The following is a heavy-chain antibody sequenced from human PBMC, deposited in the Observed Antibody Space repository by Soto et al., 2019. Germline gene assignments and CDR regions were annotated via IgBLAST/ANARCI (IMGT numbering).Heavy chain of an antibody. CDR1: GGSVSIGDYL. D-gene: IGHD4-17*01. CDR2: IHDSGNT. J-gene: IGHJ5*02. V-gene: IGHV4-30-4*01. Sequence: SETLSLTCTVFGGSVSIGDYLWSWIRQRPGKGLEWIGYIHDSGNTYYNPSLKSRVTISLDTSKNQFSLKVTSMTAADTAVYFCARARGGDSGDYASLFDRWGQGNMVTVS. CDR3: ARARGGDSGDYASLFDR.